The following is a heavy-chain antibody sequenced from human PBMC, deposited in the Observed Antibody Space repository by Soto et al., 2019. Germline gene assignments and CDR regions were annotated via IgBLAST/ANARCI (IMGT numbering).Heavy chain of an antibody. CDR3: VKDGSSGWPYFYDMDV. V-gene: IGHV3-30*18. J-gene: IGHJ6*02. Sequence: QVQLVESGGGVVQPGRSLRLSCAASGFTFSSYGMHWVRQAPGKGLEGVAVISNDGRNKYYADAMKGRFTISRDNSKNTLYLQMSSLRAEDTAVYYCVKDGSSGWPYFYDMDVWGQGTTVTVSS. CDR2: ISNDGRNK. CDR1: GFTFSSYG. D-gene: IGHD6-19*01.